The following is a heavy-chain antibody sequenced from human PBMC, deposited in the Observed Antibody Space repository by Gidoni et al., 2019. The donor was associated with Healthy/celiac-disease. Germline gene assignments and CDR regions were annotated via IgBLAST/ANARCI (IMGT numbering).Heavy chain of an antibody. V-gene: IGHV3-30-3*01. J-gene: IGHJ4*02. Sequence: QVQLVESGGCVVQPGRSLRLSCAASGFTFSSYAMHWVRQAPGKGLEWVAVISYDGSNKYYADSVKGRFTISRDNSKNTLYLQMNSLRAEDTAVYYCARANFDYWGQGTLVTVSS. CDR3: ARANFDY. CDR1: GFTFSSYA. CDR2: ISYDGSNK.